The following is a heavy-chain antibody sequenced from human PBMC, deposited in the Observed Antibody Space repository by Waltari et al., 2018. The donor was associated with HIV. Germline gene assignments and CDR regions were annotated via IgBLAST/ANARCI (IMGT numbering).Heavy chain of an antibody. D-gene: IGHD3-22*01. CDR1: GYTFPSFG. CDR3: ARDSRYYDSSGYLDY. V-gene: IGHV1-18*01. J-gene: IGHJ4*02. CDR2: ISAYNGNT. Sequence: QVQLVQSGAEVKKPGASVKVSCKASGYTFPSFGISWVRQAHGQGLEWMGWISAYNGNTNYAQKLQGRVTMTTDTSTSTAYMELRSLRSDDTAVYYCARDSRYYDSSGYLDYWGQGTLVTVSS.